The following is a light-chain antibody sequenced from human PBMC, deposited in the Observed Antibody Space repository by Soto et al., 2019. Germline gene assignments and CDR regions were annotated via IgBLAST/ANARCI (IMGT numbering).Light chain of an antibody. CDR3: QQYGSSGT. Sequence: EIVMTQSPATLSLSPGERATLSCRASQSVSNNYLAWYQRKPGQGPRLLIYGASNRATGIPDRFSGSGSGTDFTLTISRLEPEDFAVYYCQQYGSSGTFGQGTKVDI. CDR2: GAS. CDR1: QSVSNNY. J-gene: IGKJ1*01. V-gene: IGKV3-20*01.